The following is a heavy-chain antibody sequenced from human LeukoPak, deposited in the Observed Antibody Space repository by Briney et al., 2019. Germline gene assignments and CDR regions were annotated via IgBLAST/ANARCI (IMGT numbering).Heavy chain of an antibody. CDR3: AKDSSGVWGSYRYIPVDY. J-gene: IGHJ4*02. CDR1: GFPFSGNA. D-gene: IGHD3-16*02. V-gene: IGHV3-30-3*01. CDR2: IFYDGNTV. Sequence: PGGSLRLSCTASGFPFSGNATHWVRQAPGKGLEWVGVIFYDGNTVHYADSVKGRFTISRDNSKNTLYLQMNSLRAEDTAVYYCAKDSSGVWGSYRYIPVDYWGQGTLVTVSS.